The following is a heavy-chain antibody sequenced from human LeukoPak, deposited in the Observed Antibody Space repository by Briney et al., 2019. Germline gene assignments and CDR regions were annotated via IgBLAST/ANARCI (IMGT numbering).Heavy chain of an antibody. V-gene: IGHV1-24*01. CDR1: GYTLTELS. D-gene: IGHD6-19*01. Sequence: ASVKVSCKVSGYTLTELSMHWVRQAPGKGLEGMGGFDPEDGETIYAQKFQGRVTMTEDTSTGTAYMELSSLRSEDTAVYYCATSPVEQWLVRSLDYWGQGTLVTVSS. J-gene: IGHJ4*02. CDR2: FDPEDGET. CDR3: ATSPVEQWLVRSLDY.